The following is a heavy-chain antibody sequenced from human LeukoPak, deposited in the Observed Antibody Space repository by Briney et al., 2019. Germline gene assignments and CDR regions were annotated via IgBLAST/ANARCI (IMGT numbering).Heavy chain of an antibody. V-gene: IGHV5-51*01. Sequence: GESLKISCKASGYTFTNYWIEWVRPTPGKGLEWMGIIYAGDSETTYSPSFQGHVTISADKSINTAYLQWSSLKPSDTAIYYCARHYARSPPLDFWGQGAQVTVSS. CDR2: IYAGDSET. CDR3: ARHYARSPPLDF. D-gene: IGHD2-2*01. CDR1: GYTFTNYW. J-gene: IGHJ4*02.